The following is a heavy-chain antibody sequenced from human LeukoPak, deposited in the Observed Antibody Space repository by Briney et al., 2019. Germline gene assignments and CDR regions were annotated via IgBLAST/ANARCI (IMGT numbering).Heavy chain of an antibody. V-gene: IGHV3-30*02. D-gene: IGHD5-18*01. Sequence: GGSLRLSCAASGFTFSSYGMHWVRQAPGKGLEWVAFIRYDGSNKYYADSVKGRFTISRDNSKDTLYLQMNSLRAEDTAVYYCAKEGGDTAMVLYYYYYYYMDVWGKGTTVTVSS. CDR2: IRYDGSNK. J-gene: IGHJ6*03. CDR1: GFTFSSYG. CDR3: AKEGGDTAMVLYYYYYYYMDV.